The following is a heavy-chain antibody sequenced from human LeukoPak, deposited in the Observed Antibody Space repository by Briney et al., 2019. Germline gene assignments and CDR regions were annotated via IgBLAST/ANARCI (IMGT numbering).Heavy chain of an antibody. J-gene: IGHJ4*02. CDR3: ARPSDGHYAQGGYFDY. CDR2: IWYDGSNT. D-gene: IGHD4-17*01. CDR1: GFTFSRYG. Sequence: PGGSLRLSCAASGFTFSRYGMHWVRQAPGKGLEWVAVIWYDGSNTYYADSVKGRFAVSRDNSKNTLYLQMDSLRAEDTAVYYCARPSDGHYAQGGYFDYWGQGTLVTVSS. V-gene: IGHV3-33*01.